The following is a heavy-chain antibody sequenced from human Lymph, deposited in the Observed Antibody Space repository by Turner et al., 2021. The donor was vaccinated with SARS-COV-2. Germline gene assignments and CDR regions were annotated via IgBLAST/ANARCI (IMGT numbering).Heavy chain of an antibody. CDR1: GGTFSTYV. J-gene: IGHJ3*02. CDR3: ARRHSGNYDAFDI. V-gene: IGHV1-69*10. D-gene: IGHD1-26*01. CDR2: IIPILGIA. Sequence: QVQLVQSGAEVTKPGSSVQVSCKASGGTFSTYVISWVRQAPGQGLEWMGGIIPILGIANYEQKFQGRVTITADKSTSTAYMELSSLRSEDTAVYHCARRHSGNYDAFDIWGQGTMVTVSS.